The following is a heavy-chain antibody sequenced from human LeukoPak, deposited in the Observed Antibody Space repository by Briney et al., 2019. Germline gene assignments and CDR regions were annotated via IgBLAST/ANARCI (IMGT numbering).Heavy chain of an antibody. Sequence: AGGSLRLSCAASGFTFSSYWMHWVRQAPGEGLVWVSRINSDGSSTSYADSVKGRFTISRDNAKNTLYLQMNSLRAEDTAVYYCARDKLVGATSSDYWGQGTLVTVSS. CDR1: GFTFSSYW. V-gene: IGHV3-74*01. CDR3: ARDKLVGATSSDY. D-gene: IGHD1-26*01. J-gene: IGHJ4*02. CDR2: INSDGSST.